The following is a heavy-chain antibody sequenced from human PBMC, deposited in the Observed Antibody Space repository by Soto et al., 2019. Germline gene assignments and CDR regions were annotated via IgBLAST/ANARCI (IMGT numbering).Heavy chain of an antibody. J-gene: IGHJ4*02. CDR1: GFTFSSYS. CDR3: ARDAYGDYLFDY. V-gene: IGHV3-48*01. D-gene: IGHD4-17*01. CDR2: ISSSTSTT. Sequence: PGGSLRLSCAASGFTFSSYSMNWVRQAPGKGLEWISYISSSTSTTYHADSVKGRFTISRDNANNSLYLQMNSLRAEDTAVYYCARDAYGDYLFDYWGQGTLVTVSS.